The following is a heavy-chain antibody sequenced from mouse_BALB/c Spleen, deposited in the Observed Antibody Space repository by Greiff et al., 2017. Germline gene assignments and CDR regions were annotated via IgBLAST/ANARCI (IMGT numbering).Heavy chain of an antibody. D-gene: IGHD3-3*01. CDR3: ARGGGRGFAY. Sequence: EVKLMESGGGLVQPGGSLRLSCATSGFTFTDYYMSWVRQPPGKALEWLGFIRNKANGYTTEYSASVKGRFTISRDNSQSILYLQMNTLRADDSATYYCARGGGRGFAYWGQGTLVTVSA. V-gene: IGHV7-3*02. CDR1: GFTFTDYY. CDR2: IRNKANGYTT. J-gene: IGHJ3*01.